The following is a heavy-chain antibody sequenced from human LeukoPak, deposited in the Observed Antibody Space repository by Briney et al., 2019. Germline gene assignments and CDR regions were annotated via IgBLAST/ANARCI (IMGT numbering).Heavy chain of an antibody. CDR3: ARQTAMGRSGDY. V-gene: IGHV5-51*01. CDR1: GYSFTSDW. Sequence: GESLKISCKASGYSFTSDWIGWVRQMPGKGLEWMGIIDPSDSDIRYTPSFQGQVTISADKSLSTAYLQWNSLKASDTAIYYCARQTAMGRSGDYWGQGTLVTVSS. D-gene: IGHD7-27*01. CDR2: IDPSDSDI. J-gene: IGHJ4*02.